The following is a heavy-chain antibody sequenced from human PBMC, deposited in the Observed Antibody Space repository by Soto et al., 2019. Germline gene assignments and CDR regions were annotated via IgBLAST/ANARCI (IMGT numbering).Heavy chain of an antibody. Sequence: GGSLRLSCAASGFTFSSYWMHWVRQAPGKGLVWVSHINNDGSSTSYADSVKGRFTISRDNAKNTLYLQMNSLRAEDTAVYYCARLPHLWFGEYEERSWYFDYWGQGTLVTVSS. D-gene: IGHD3-10*01. J-gene: IGHJ4*02. CDR1: GFTFSSYW. V-gene: IGHV3-74*01. CDR2: INNDGSST. CDR3: ARLPHLWFGEYEERSWYFDY.